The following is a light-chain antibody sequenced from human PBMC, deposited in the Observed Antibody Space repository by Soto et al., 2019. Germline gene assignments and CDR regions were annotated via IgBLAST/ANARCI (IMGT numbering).Light chain of an antibody. J-gene: IGKJ2*01. Sequence: EIVLTQSPATLSLSPGERATLSCRASQSVSSYLAWYQQKPGQAPRLLIYDASNRATGIPARFSGSGSGTDFILSISSLEPEDFAVYYCQQRSNWPPTLGQGTKLEIK. CDR3: QQRSNWPPT. V-gene: IGKV3-11*01. CDR2: DAS. CDR1: QSVSSY.